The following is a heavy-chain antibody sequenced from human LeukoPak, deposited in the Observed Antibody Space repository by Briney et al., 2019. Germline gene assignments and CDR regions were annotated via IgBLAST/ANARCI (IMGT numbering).Heavy chain of an antibody. D-gene: IGHD6-19*01. Sequence: SQTLSVTCVISGDSVSSQNDAWNWIRQSPSRGLEWLGRTYYRSKWYNDYAVSVQGRITINPDTSKNQFSLQLNSVTPEDTAVYYCARDLGTSGWYTFDYWGQGTLVTVSS. CDR2: TYYRSKWYN. J-gene: IGHJ4*02. V-gene: IGHV6-1*01. CDR3: ARDLGTSGWYTFDY. CDR1: GDSVSSQNDA.